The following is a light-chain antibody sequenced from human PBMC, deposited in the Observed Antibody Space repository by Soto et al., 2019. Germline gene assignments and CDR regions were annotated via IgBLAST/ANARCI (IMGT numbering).Light chain of an antibody. Sequence: PITDPPPVPSGCVVAGVLSTWRASQSISSWLAWYQQKPGKAPKLLIYDASSLESGVPSRFSGSGSGTEFTLTISSLEPEDFAVYYCQQRSEWTFTFGPGTKVDI. CDR1: QSISSW. J-gene: IGKJ3*01. V-gene: IGKV1-5*01. CDR3: QQRSEWTFT. CDR2: DAS.